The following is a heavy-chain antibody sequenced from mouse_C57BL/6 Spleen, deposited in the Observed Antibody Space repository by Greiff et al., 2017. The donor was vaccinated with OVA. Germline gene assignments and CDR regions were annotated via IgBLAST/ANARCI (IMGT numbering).Heavy chain of an antibody. CDR2: ISYDGSN. Sequence: DVQLQESGPGLVKPSQSLSLTCSVTGYSITSGYYWNWIRQFPGNKLEWMGYISYDGSNNYNPSLKNRISITRDTSKNQFFLKLNSVTTEDTATYYCARNYYGSSSYFDYWGQGTTLTVSS. J-gene: IGHJ2*01. CDR3: ARNYYGSSSYFDY. CDR1: GYSITSGYY. D-gene: IGHD1-1*01. V-gene: IGHV3-6*01.